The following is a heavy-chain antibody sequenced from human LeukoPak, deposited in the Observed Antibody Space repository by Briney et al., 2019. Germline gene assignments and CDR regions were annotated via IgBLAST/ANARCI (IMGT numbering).Heavy chain of an antibody. D-gene: IGHD6-25*01. CDR2: IYYSGST. CDR3: ARDLATSAGVCWFDP. CDR1: GGSISSGHYY. V-gene: IGHV4-31*03. J-gene: IGHJ5*02. Sequence: SETLSLTCTVSGGSISSGHYYWSWIRQHPGKGLEWIGYIYYSGSTYYNPSLKSRVTISVDTSKNQLSLKLSSVTAADTAVYYCARDLATSAGVCWFDPWGQGTLVTVSS.